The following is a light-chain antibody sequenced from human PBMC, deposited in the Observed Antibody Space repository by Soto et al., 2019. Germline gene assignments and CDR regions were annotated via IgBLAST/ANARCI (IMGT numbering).Light chain of an antibody. CDR1: SSNIGSTT. J-gene: IGLJ2*01. V-gene: IGLV1-44*01. Sequence: QSVLTQPPSASGTPGQRVTVSGSGSSSNIGSTTVNWYQQLPGTAPKLLIYSNDQRPSGVPDRFSGSKSGTSASLAISGLQSEDEADYYCAAWDDSLNGVVFGGGTKLTVL. CDR3: AAWDDSLNGVV. CDR2: SND.